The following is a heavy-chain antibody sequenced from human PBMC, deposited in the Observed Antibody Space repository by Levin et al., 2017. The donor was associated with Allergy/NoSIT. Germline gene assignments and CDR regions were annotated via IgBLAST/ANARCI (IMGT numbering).Heavy chain of an antibody. Sequence: ESLKISCTVSGGSISSHYWSWIRQPPGKGLEWIAYFYHTGTANYNPSLKSRVTISVDTSKSQFSLKLSSVTAADTAVYYCARDSSPDSGLNEFDSWGQGTLVTVSS. CDR2: FYHTGTA. CDR1: GGSISSHY. CDR3: ARDSSPDSGLNEFDS. D-gene: IGHD6-19*01. J-gene: IGHJ4*02. V-gene: IGHV4-59*11.